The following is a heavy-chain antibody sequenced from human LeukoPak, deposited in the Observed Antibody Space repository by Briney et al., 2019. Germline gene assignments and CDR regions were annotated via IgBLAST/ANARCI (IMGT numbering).Heavy chain of an antibody. CDR1: AFTVSRNS. CDR2: IYSGST. V-gene: IGHV3-53*01. D-gene: IGHD4/OR15-4a*01. Sequence: GGSLRLSCTVSAFTVSRNSMSWVRQAPGKGLEWVSFIYSGSTHYSDSVKGRFTISIDNSKNTLYLQMNSLRAEDTAVYYCARRAGAYSHPYDYWGQGTLVTVSS. CDR3: ARRAGAYSHPYDY. J-gene: IGHJ4*02.